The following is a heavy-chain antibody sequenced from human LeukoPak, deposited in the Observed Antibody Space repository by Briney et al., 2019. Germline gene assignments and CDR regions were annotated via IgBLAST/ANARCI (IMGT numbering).Heavy chain of an antibody. D-gene: IGHD6-13*01. CDR2: INHSGST. V-gene: IGHV4-39*07. J-gene: IGHJ3*02. Sequence: SETLSLTCTVSGGSISSSSYYWGWIRQPPGKGLEWIGEINHSGSTNYNPSLKSRVTISVDTSKNQFSLKLSSVTAADTAVYYCARPYSSSWYWRHAFDTWGQGTMVTVSS. CDR3: ARPYSSSWYWRHAFDT. CDR1: GGSISSSSYY.